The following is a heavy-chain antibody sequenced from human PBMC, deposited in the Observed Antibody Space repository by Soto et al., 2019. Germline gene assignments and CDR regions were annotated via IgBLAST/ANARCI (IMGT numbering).Heavy chain of an antibody. Sequence: GGSLRLSCTASGFTFGDYAMSWFRQAPGKGLEWVGFIRSKAYGGTTEYAASVKGRFTISRDDSKSIAYLQMNSLKTEDTAVYYCTRGEDYYDSSGYYTAEAFDIWGQGTMVTVS. CDR2: IRSKAYGGTT. J-gene: IGHJ3*02. V-gene: IGHV3-49*03. CDR1: GFTFGDYA. CDR3: TRGEDYYDSSGYYTAEAFDI. D-gene: IGHD3-22*01.